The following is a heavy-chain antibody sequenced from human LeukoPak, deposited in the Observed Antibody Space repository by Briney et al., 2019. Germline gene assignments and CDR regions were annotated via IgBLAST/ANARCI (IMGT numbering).Heavy chain of an antibody. J-gene: IGHJ4*02. D-gene: IGHD6-19*01. V-gene: IGHV3-48*01. CDR1: GFTFSSYG. CDR3: ARYATVAAHRDFDY. CDR2: ISSSSSTT. Sequence: GGSLRLSCAASGFTFSSYGMNWVRQAPGKGLEWVSYISSSSSTTYYADSVKGRFTISRDNAKNSLYLQMNSLRAEDTAVYYCARYATVAAHRDFDYWGQGTLVTVSS.